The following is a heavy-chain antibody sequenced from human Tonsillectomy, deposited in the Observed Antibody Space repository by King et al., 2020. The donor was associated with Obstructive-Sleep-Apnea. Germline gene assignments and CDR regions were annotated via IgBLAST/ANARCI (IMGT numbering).Heavy chain of an antibody. Sequence: VQLQESGPGLVKPSETLSLTCTVSGYSISSGYYWGWIRQPPGKGLEWIGSIYHSGSTYYNPSLKSRVTISVDTSKNQFSLKLSSVTAADTAVYYCARDYGVAGRYFQHWGQGTLVTVSS. CDR3: ARDYGVAGRYFQH. J-gene: IGHJ1*01. D-gene: IGHD6-19*01. V-gene: IGHV4-38-2*02. CDR2: IYHSGST. CDR1: GYSISSGYY.